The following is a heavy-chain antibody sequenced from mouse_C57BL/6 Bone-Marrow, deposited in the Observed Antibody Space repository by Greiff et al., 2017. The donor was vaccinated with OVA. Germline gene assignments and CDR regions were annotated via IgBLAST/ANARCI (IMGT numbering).Heavy chain of an antibody. Sequence: VQLQQSGPELVKPGASVKISCKASGYTFTDYYMNWVKQSHGKSLEWIGDINPNNGGTSYNQKFKGKATLTVDKSSSTAYMELRSLTSEDSAVYYCARWDYYGSLWYFDVGGTGTTVTVS. CDR2: INPNNGGT. CDR1: GYTFTDYY. V-gene: IGHV1-26*01. J-gene: IGHJ1*03. D-gene: IGHD1-1*01. CDR3: ARWDYYGSLWYFDV.